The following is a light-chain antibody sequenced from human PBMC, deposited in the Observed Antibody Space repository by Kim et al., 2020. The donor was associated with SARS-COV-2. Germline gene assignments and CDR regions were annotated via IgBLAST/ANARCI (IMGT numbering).Light chain of an antibody. V-gene: IGKV3-15*01. CDR2: GAS. Sequence: SPGERVTLSCRARQSVSSNLAWYQQKPGQAPRLLIYGASTRATGIPARFSGRGSGAEFTLTISSLQSEDFAVYYCQQYNYWPPMYSFGQGTKLEI. J-gene: IGKJ2*03. CDR3: QQYNYWPPMYS. CDR1: QSVSSN.